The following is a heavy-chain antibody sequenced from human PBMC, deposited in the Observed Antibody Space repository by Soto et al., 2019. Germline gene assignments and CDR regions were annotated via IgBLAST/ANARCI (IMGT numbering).Heavy chain of an antibody. CDR3: ARLVSYYDIVTGHANWFDP. D-gene: IGHD3-9*01. CDR1: GFTFSSYS. V-gene: IGHV3-48*01. CDR2: ISSSSSTI. J-gene: IGHJ5*02. Sequence: EVQLVESGGGLVQPGGSLRLSCAASGFTFSSYSMNWVRQAPGKGLEWVSYISSSSSTIYYADTVKGRFTISRDNAKNSLYLQMNSLRAEDTAVYYCARLVSYYDIVTGHANWFDPWGQGTLVTVSS.